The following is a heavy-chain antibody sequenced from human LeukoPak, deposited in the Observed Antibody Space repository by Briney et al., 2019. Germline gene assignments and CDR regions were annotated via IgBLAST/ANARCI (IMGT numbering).Heavy chain of an antibody. CDR2: IYYSGST. V-gene: IGHV4-61*01. J-gene: IGHJ5*02. D-gene: IGHD2-2*01. CDR1: GYSITSAYY. CDR3: ARAVGCSSTSCYRRGLWFDP. Sequence: SETLSLTCTVSGYSITSAYYWGWIRQPPGKGLEWIGYIYYSGSTNYNPSLKSRVTISVDTSKNQFSLKLSSVTAADTAVYYCARAVGCSSTSCYRRGLWFDPWGQGTLVTVSS.